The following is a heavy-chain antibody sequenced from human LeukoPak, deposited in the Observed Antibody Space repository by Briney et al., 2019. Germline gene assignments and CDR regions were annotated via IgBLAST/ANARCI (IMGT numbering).Heavy chain of an antibody. CDR3: AREDIVVVPAARRYGGRPPRFDY. D-gene: IGHD2-2*01. CDR1: GGTFSSYA. V-gene: IGHV1-69*13. J-gene: IGHJ4*02. CDR2: IIPIFGTA. Sequence: ASVKVSCKASGGTFSSYAISWVRQAPGQGLEWMGGIIPIFGTANYAQKFQGRVTITADESTSTAYMELSSLRSEDTAVYYCAREDIVVVPAARRYGGRPPRFDYWGQGTLVTVSS.